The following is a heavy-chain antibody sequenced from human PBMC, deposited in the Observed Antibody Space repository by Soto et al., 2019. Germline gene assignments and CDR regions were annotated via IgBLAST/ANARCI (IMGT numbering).Heavy chain of an antibody. V-gene: IGHV4-34*01. CDR3: ARTGGMDV. CDR2: INHSGDT. J-gene: IGHJ6*01. CDR1: GGSFSGYY. Sequence: QVQLQQWGAGLLKTSETLSLTCAVYGGSFSGYYWSWLRQTPEKGRAWIGEINHSGDTKYNPTLESRVTISVDTSKNQFSLKVNAVSAADTAVYYCARTGGMDVWGQGATVTVSS.